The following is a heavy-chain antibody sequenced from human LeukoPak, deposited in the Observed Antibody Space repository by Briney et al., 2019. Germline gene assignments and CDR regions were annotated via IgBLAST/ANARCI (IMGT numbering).Heavy chain of an antibody. CDR1: GYTFTGYY. V-gene: IGHV1-2*02. J-gene: IGHJ4*02. D-gene: IGHD6-13*01. CDR2: INANSGDT. CDR3: TREGNFPGIAAADI. Sequence: ASVKVSCKASGYTFTGYYMHWVRQAPGQGLEWMGWINANSGDTDSAQKFQGRVTLTRDTSINTAYMELSRLTSDDTAVYYCTREGNFPGIAAADIWGQGTLVTVSS.